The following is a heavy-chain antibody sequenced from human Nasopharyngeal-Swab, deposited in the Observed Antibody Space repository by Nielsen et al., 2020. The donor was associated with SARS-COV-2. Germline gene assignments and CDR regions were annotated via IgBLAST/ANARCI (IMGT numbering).Heavy chain of an antibody. D-gene: IGHD1-26*01. CDR1: GGSISSYY. V-gene: IGHV4-59*12. CDR3: ARDSGACDAFDI. Sequence: SETLSLTCTVSGGSISSYYWSWIRQPPGKGLEWIGYIYYSGSTNYNPSLKSRVTISVDKSKNQFSLKLSSVTAADTAVYYCARDSGACDAFDIWGQGTMVTVSS. CDR2: IYYSGST. J-gene: IGHJ3*02.